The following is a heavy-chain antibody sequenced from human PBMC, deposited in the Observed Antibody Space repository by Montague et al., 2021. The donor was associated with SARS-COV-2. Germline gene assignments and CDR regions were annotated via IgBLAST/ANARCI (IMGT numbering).Heavy chain of an antibody. V-gene: IGHV4-39*07. J-gene: IGHJ6*02. D-gene: IGHD6-13*01. CDR1: GGSISSSSYY. CDR2: IYYSGST. CDR3: ARLGRQRLVRLSGMDV. Sequence: SETLSLTCTVSGGSISSSSYYWGWIRQPPGKGLEWIGSIYYSGSTYYNPSLKSRVTISVDTSKNQFSLKLSSVTAADTAVYYCARLGRQRLVRLSGMDVWGQGTTVTVSS.